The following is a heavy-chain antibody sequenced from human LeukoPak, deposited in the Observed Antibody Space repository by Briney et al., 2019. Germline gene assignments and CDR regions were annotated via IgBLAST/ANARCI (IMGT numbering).Heavy chain of an antibody. V-gene: IGHV4-39*01. D-gene: IGHD2-2*02. CDR2: IYYSGST. J-gene: IGHJ4*02. Sequence: PSETLSLTCTVSGGSISSSDYYWGWIRQAPGKGLEWIGHIYYSGSTYHNPSLKSRLTTSVDTPKNQFSLKVKSVTAADTAVYYCARAPLTALPIHYGSWGQGTLVTVSS. CDR3: ARAPLTALPIHYGS. CDR1: GGSISSSDYY.